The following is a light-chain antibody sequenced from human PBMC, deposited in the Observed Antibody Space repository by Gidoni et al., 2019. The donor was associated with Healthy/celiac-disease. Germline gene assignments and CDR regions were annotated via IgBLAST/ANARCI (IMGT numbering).Light chain of an antibody. CDR3: QQYGSSPPYS. V-gene: IGKV3-20*01. J-gene: IGKJ2*03. CDR2: GAS. CDR1: QSVSSSY. Sequence: EIVLTQSPGTLSLSTGERATISCRASQSVSSSYLAWYQQKPGQAPRLLIYGASSRATGIPDRFRGSGSGTDFTLTISILEPEDFAVYYCQQYGSSPPYSFGQGTKLEIK.